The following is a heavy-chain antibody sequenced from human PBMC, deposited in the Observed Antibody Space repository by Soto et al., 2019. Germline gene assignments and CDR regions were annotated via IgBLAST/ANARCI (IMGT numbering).Heavy chain of an antibody. CDR1: GGTFSNYT. V-gene: IGHV1-69*02. J-gene: IGHJ4*02. CDR2: IIPFLGIT. CDR3: ARGWNYGDYFDY. D-gene: IGHD1-7*01. Sequence: VPLVQSGAEVKKPGSSVKVSCKASGGTFSNYTISWVRQAPGQGLEWMGRIIPFLGITNYAQKFQGRVTITADKSTNTAYMELSSLRSEDTAIYYCARGWNYGDYFDYWGQGALVTVSS.